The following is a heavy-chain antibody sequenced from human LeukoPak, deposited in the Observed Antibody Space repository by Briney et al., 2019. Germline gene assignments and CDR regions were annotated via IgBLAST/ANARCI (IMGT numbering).Heavy chain of an antibody. D-gene: IGHD3-3*01. V-gene: IGHV4-30-4*01. CDR3: ARGEYYDFWSGYSGLSWFDP. CDR1: GGSISSGDYY. Sequence: SETLSLTCTVSGGSISSGDYYWSWIRQPPGKGLEWIGYIYYSGSTYYNPSLKSRVTISVDTSKNQFSLKLSSVTAADTAVYFCARGEYYDFWSGYSGLSWFDPWGQGTLVTVSS. J-gene: IGHJ5*02. CDR2: IYYSGST.